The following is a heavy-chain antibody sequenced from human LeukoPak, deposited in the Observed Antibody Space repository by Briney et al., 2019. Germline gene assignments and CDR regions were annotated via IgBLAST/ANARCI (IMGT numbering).Heavy chain of an antibody. CDR1: GFTFSNFG. J-gene: IGHJ4*02. V-gene: IGHV3-30*18. D-gene: IGHD2-15*01. Sequence: HPGGSLRLSCAASGFTFSNFGMHWVRQAPGKGLEWVAITSYDGTNKYYADSVKGRFTISRDNSKNTLYLQLNSLRVEDTAVYFCAKDRGRKVAALDYWGQGTLVTVSS. CDR3: AKDRGRKVAALDY. CDR2: TSYDGTNK.